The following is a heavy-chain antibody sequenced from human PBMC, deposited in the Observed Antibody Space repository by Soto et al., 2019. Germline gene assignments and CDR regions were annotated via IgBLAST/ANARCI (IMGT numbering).Heavy chain of an antibody. CDR1: GFTFSSYS. J-gene: IGHJ3*02. V-gene: IGHV3-21*01. Sequence: PGGSLRLSCAASGFTFSSYSINWVRQAPWKGLEWVSSISSSSIYIYYADSVKGRFTISRDNAKNSLYLQMNSLRAEDTAVYYCARPDYAGGTHHAFDIWGQGTMVTV. CDR2: ISSSSIYI. CDR3: ARPDYAGGTHHAFDI. D-gene: IGHD4-17*01.